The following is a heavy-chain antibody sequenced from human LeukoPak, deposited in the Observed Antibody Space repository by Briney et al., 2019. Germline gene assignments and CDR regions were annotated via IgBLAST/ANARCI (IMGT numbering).Heavy chain of an antibody. CDR1: GGSISGYF. CDR2: IYSTGTT. Sequence: PSETLSLTCTVSGGSISGYFWSWIRQPPGKGPGWIGYIYSTGTTNYSPSLSSRVTISVDTSKNQLSLNLRFVTATDTAVYHCARHNPPPTGFCSGTSCFMSGSQYFYMDAWGKGTSVTVS. V-gene: IGHV4-4*09. J-gene: IGHJ6*03. D-gene: IGHD2-2*01. CDR3: ARHNPPPTGFCSGTSCFMSGSQYFYMDA.